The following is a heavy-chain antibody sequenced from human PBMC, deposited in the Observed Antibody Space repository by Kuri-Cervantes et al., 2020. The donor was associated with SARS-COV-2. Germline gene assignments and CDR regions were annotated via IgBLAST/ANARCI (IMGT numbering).Heavy chain of an antibody. CDR3: ARDSITMVQGVTSDAFDI. D-gene: IGHD3-10*01. J-gene: IGHJ3*02. Sequence: GESLKISCAASGFTFSDYYMSWIRQAPGKGLEWVSYISSSGSTIYYADSVKGRFTISRDNAKNSLYLQMNSLRAEDTAVYYCARDSITMVQGVTSDAFDIWGQATMVTVSS. CDR2: ISSSGSTI. V-gene: IGHV3-11*01. CDR1: GFTFSDYY.